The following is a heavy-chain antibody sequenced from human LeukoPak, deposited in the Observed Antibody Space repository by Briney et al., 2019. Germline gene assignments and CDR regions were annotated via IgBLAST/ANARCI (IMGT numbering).Heavy chain of an antibody. CDR3: ARDKDSAAGTFDY. V-gene: IGHV4-39*07. D-gene: IGHD6-13*01. J-gene: IGHJ4*02. Sequence: SETLSLTRTVSGGSISSSSYYWGWIRQPPGKGLEWIGSIYYSGSTYYNPSLKSRVTISVDTSKNQFSLKLSSVTAADTAVYYCARDKDSAAGTFDYWGQGTLVTVSS. CDR1: GGSISSSSYY. CDR2: IYYSGST.